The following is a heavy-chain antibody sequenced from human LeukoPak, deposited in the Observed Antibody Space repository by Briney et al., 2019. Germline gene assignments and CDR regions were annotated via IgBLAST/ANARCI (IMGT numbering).Heavy chain of an antibody. J-gene: IGHJ5*02. D-gene: IGHD3-3*01. CDR1: GGTFSSYA. CDR2: IIPIFGTA. CDR3: ARGRGDFWSGYLNWFDP. V-gene: IGHV1-69*05. Sequence: ASVKVSCKASGGTFSSYAISWVRQAPGQGLEWMGGIIPIFGTANYAQKFQGRVTITTDESTSTAYMELSSLRSEDTAVYYCARGRGDFWSGYLNWFDPWGQGTLVTVSS.